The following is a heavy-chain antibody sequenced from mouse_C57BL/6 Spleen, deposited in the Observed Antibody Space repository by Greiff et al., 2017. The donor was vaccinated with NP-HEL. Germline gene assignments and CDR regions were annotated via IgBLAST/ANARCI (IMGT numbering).Heavy chain of an antibody. CDR2: IHPNSGST. D-gene: IGHD1-1*01. CDR1: GYTFTSYW. V-gene: IGHV1-64*01. Sequence: VQLQQPGAELVKPGASVKLSCKASGYTFTSYWMHWVKQRPGQGLEWIGMIHPNSGSTNYNEKFKSKATLTVDKSSSTAYMQLSSLTSEDSAVHYCARDGDYGSSFYAMDYWGQGTSVTVSS. J-gene: IGHJ4*01. CDR3: ARDGDYGSSFYAMDY.